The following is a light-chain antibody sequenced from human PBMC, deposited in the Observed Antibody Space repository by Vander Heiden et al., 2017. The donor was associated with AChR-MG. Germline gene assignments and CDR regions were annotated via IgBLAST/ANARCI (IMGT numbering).Light chain of an antibody. CDR1: QSVLYSSNNKNY. V-gene: IGKV4-1*01. CDR2: WAS. CDR3: QQYYSTPLG. J-gene: IGKJ4*01. Sequence: DIVMTQSPDSLAVSLGERATINCKSSQSVLYSSNNKNYLAWYQQKPGQPPKLLIYWASTRESGVPDRFSGSGSGTDFTLTISSLQAEDVAVYYGQQYYSTPLGFGGGTKVEIK.